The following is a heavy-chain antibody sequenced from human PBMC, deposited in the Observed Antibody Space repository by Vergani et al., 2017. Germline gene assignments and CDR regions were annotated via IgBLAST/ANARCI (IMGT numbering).Heavy chain of an antibody. Sequence: QVQLVQSGAEVKKPGASVKVSCKASGYTFTGYYMHWVRQAPGQGLEWMGWINPNSGGTNYARKFQGRVTMTRDTSISTAYMELSRLRSDDTAVYYCAREHCSSTSCYNSWFDPWGQGTLVTVSS. CDR1: GYTFTGYY. V-gene: IGHV1-2*02. J-gene: IGHJ5*02. CDR3: AREHCSSTSCYNSWFDP. CDR2: INPNSGGT. D-gene: IGHD2-2*02.